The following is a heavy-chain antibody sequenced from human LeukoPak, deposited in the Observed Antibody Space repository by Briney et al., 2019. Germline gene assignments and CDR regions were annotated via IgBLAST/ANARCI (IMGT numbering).Heavy chain of an antibody. Sequence: VASVKVSCKASGYTFTSYGISWVRQATGQGLEWMGWMNPNSGNTGYAQKFQGRVTMTRNTSISTAYMELSSLRSEDTAVYYCARGRRGERLVLFYWGQGTLVTVSS. J-gene: IGHJ4*02. CDR3: ARGRRGERLVLFY. D-gene: IGHD6-19*01. V-gene: IGHV1-8*02. CDR1: GYTFTSYG. CDR2: MNPNSGNT.